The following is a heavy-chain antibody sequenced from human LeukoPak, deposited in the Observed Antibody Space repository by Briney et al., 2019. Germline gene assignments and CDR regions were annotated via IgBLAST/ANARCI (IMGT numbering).Heavy chain of an antibody. J-gene: IGHJ4*02. D-gene: IGHD3-10*01. CDR3: ARGRSGYYGSGSQIGY. CDR2: INHSGST. CDR1: GGSFSGYY. Sequence: PSETLSLTCAVYGGSFSGYYWSWIRQPPGKGLEWIGEINHSGSTNYNPSLKSRVTISVDTSKNRFSLKLSSVTAADTAVYYCARGRSGYYGSGSQIGYWGQGTLVTVSS. V-gene: IGHV4-34*01.